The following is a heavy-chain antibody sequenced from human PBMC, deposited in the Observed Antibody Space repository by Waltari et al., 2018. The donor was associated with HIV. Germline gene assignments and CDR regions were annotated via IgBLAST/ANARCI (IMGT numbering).Heavy chain of an antibody. CDR3: ARDGDYGDPPFDY. CDR2: ISSSSSTI. V-gene: IGHV3-48*01. CDR1: GFTFSSYS. Sequence: EVQLVESGGGLVQPGGSLRLSCAASGFTFSSYSMNWVRQAPGKGLEGVSYISSSSSTIYYADSVKGRLTISRNNAKNSLYLQMNSLRAEDTAVYYCARDGDYGDPPFDYWGQGTLVTVSS. D-gene: IGHD4-17*01. J-gene: IGHJ4*02.